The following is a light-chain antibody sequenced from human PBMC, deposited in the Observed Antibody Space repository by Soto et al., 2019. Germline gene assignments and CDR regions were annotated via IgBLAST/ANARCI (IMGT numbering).Light chain of an antibody. CDR1: QSVDYY. J-gene: IGKJ2*01. CDR3: QQSYRTPYT. Sequence: DIQMTQSPSSLSASVGDRVTITCRASQSVDYYLNWFQQKPGKAPKLLILGATILHSGVPSRFGASGAGTDFTLTISGLQPDDFATYYCQQSYRTPYTFGQGTDLEI. CDR2: GAT. V-gene: IGKV1-39*01.